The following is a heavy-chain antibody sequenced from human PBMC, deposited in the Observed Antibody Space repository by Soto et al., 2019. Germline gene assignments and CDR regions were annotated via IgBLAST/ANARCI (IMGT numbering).Heavy chain of an antibody. D-gene: IGHD6-6*01. Sequence: QVQLVQSGAAVKKPGSSVKVSCKASGGTFSSYAISWVRQAPGQGLEWMGGIIPIFGTANYAQKFQGRVTITADESTSTAYMELSSLRSEDTAVYYCARGSSSSPPLIHWYSDLWGRGTLVTVSS. J-gene: IGHJ2*01. CDR2: IIPIFGTA. V-gene: IGHV1-69*01. CDR1: GGTFSSYA. CDR3: ARGSSSSPPLIHWYSDL.